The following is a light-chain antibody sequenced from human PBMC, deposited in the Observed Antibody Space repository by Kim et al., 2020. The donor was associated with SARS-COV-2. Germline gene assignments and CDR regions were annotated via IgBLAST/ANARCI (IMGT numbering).Light chain of an antibody. J-gene: IGKJ1*01. CDR3: QQYNNWPPWT. CDR1: QSVNSS. CDR2: GAS. V-gene: IGKV3-15*01. Sequence: SPGERATLSCRASQSVNSSLAWYQQKPGQAPRLLIYGASTRATGIPARFSGGGSGTEFTLIISSLQSEDFAVYYCQQYNNWPPWTFGQGTKVDIK.